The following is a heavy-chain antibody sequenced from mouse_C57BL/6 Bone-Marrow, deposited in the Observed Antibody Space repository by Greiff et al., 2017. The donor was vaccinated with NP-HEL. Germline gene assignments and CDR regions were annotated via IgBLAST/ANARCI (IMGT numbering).Heavy chain of an antibody. V-gene: IGHV1-5*01. CDR3: TRSIYYYGSPYYFDY. CDR1: GYTFTSYW. J-gene: IGHJ2*01. Sequence: EVQLQESGTVLARPGASVKMSCKTSGYTFTSYWMHWVKQRPGQGLEWIGAIYPGNSDTSYNQKFKGKAKLTAVTSASTAYMELSSLTNDDSAVYYCTRSIYYYGSPYYFDYWGQGTTLTVSS. CDR2: IYPGNSDT. D-gene: IGHD1-1*01.